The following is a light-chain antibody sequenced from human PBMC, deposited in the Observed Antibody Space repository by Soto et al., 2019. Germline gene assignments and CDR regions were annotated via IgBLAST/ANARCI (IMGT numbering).Light chain of an antibody. J-gene: IGKJ5*01. CDR2: DAS. Sequence: EIVLTQSPATLSLSPGERATLSCRASQSVNNHLAWYQQKPGQAPRLLIYDASNRATGIPARFSGSGSGTDFTLTISSLEPEDFAVYYCQQRSNWPPTFGQGTRLEIK. V-gene: IGKV3-11*01. CDR3: QQRSNWPPT. CDR1: QSVNNH.